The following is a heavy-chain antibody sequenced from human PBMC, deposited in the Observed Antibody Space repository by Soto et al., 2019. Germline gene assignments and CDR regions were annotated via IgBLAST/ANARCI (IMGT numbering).Heavy chain of an antibody. CDR2: IKPIGGAT. V-gene: IGHV1-46*01. D-gene: IGHD2-2*01. CDR3: ARAASALL. Sequence: QVQLVQSGADVKKPGASVKVSCKSSGYTFMNYHLHWVRQDPGRGLDWLGKIKPIGGATTYAQKFQGRVTMTRDTSTNTVYMELSSLTSEDSAVYYCARAASALLWVPGTQVTVSS. J-gene: IGHJ4*02. CDR1: GYTFMNYH.